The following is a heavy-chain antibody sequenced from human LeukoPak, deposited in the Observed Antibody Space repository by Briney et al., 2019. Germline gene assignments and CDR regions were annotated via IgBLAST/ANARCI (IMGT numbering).Heavy chain of an antibody. D-gene: IGHD4-23*01. Sequence: GRSLRLSCAASGFTFGNYGMHWVRQAPGKGLEWVAIISYDGSGKYYGDSVRGRFTISRDNSKNTLFLEMNGLRREDSALYYCAKNYGGNSFYCDSWGQGTLVTVSS. CDR2: ISYDGSGK. CDR3: AKNYGGNSFYCDS. J-gene: IGHJ4*02. CDR1: GFTFGNYG. V-gene: IGHV3-30*18.